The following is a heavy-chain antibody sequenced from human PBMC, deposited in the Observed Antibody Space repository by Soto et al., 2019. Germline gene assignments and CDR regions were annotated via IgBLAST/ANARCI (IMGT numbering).Heavy chain of an antibody. D-gene: IGHD2-15*01. CDR3: AKIRWTISLQEEDAI. J-gene: IGHJ4*02. Sequence: QVQLVQSGAEVKKPGSSVKVSCKSSGGTFGSYAISWVRQAPGQGLEWMGGVIPIFGTPLYAQKFHGRVTITADIPTSTAYLELSSLKSADTAVYYCAKIRWTISLQEEDAIWGQGTLVTVSS. V-gene: IGHV1-69*06. CDR1: GGTFGSYA. CDR2: VIPIFGTP.